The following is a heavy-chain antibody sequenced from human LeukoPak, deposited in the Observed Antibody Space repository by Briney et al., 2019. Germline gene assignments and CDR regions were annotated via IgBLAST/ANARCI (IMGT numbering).Heavy chain of an antibody. D-gene: IGHD2-2*01. CDR2: INPDTGKT. V-gene: IGHV1-18*01. Sequence: EASVKVSCKASGYTFLSYSINWVRQAPGQGLEWMGGINPDTGKTNYAQKFQDRVTVTTDAATTTVYMELRSLRSDDTAFYYCTRGALILAYCSPTSCYADYWGQGTLVTVSS. J-gene: IGHJ4*02. CDR1: GYTFLSYS. CDR3: TRGALILAYCSPTSCYADY.